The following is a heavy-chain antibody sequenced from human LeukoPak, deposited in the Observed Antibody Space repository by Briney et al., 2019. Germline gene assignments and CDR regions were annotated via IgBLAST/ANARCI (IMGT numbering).Heavy chain of an antibody. Sequence: GGSLRLSCAASGFAFSSYWMSWVRQAPGKGLEWVAVISYDGSNKYYADSVKGRFTISRDNSKNTLYLQMNSLRAEDTAVYYCARGIVATTNYGMDVWGQGTTVTVSS. CDR1: GFAFSSYW. CDR2: ISYDGSNK. V-gene: IGHV3-30-3*01. CDR3: ARGIVATTNYGMDV. J-gene: IGHJ6*02. D-gene: IGHD5-12*01.